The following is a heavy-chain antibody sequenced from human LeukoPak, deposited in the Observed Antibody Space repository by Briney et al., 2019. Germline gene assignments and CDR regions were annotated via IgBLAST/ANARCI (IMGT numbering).Heavy chain of an antibody. J-gene: IGHJ4*02. D-gene: IGHD2/OR15-2a*01. CDR3: ARHPSGNSNSWSDY. CDR2: IYPGDSDT. V-gene: IGHV5-51*01. CDR1: GYTFSSYW. Sequence: GESLKISCKGSGYTFSSYWIGWVRQMPGKGLEWMGIIYPGDSDTRYSPSFHGQVTLSVDKSISTAYLQWSSLKASDAAMYYCARHPSGNSNSWSDYWGQGTLVTVSS.